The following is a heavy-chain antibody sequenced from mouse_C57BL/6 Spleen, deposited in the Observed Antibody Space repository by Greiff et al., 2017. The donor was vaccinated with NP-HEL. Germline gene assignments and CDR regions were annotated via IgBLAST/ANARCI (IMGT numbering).Heavy chain of an antibody. J-gene: IGHJ1*03. D-gene: IGHD1-1*01. CDR3: TRASSSWYFDV. CDR2: ISSGGDYI. V-gene: IGHV5-9-1*02. CDR1: GFTFSSYA. Sequence: EVMLVESGEGLVKPGGSLKLSCAASGFTFSSYAMSWVRQTPEKRLEWVAYISSGGDYIYYADTVKGRFTFSRDNARNTLYLQMGSLKSEDTAMYYCTRASSSWYFDVWGTGTTVTVSS.